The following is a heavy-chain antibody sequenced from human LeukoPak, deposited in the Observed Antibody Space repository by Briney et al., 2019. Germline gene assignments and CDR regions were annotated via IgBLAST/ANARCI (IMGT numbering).Heavy chain of an antibody. CDR1: GGSISSYY. J-gene: IGHJ4*02. CDR2: IYTSGST. CDR3: ARERRSDYYDSSGYSVDH. V-gene: IGHV4-4*07. Sequence: LETLSLTCTVSGGSISSYYWSWIRQPAGKGLEWIGRIYTSGSTNYNPSLKSRVTMSVDTSKNQFSLKLSSVTAADTAVYYCARERRSDYYDSSGYSVDHWGQGTLVTVSS. D-gene: IGHD3-22*01.